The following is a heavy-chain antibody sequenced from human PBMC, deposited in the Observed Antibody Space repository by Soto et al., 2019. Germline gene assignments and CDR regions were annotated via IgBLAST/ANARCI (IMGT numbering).Heavy chain of an antibody. Sequence: QVQLQESGPGLVKPSETLSLTCSVSGDSISRKYWSWLSQPAGGGLEWIGRIYTTGATNYNSSLKSRVSMSVDTSKNQFSLRLTSVTAADTAVYFCAMTVIAPSPYLDHWGQGLLVTVSS. CDR3: AMTVIAPSPYLDH. D-gene: IGHD4-17*01. CDR2: IYTTGAT. V-gene: IGHV4-4*07. CDR1: GDSISRKY. J-gene: IGHJ4*02.